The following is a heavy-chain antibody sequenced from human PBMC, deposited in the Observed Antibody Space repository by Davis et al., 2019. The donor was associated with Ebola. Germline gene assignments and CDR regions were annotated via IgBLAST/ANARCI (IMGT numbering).Heavy chain of an antibody. Sequence: HTGGSLRLSCAASGFTFSNYWMHWIRQAPGQGLVWVSRINPDGTTTTYADSVEGRFTISRDNAKNSLYLQMNSLRVEDTAVYYCARMYSGSPEGGDYWGQGTLVIVSS. CDR3: ARMYSGSPEGGDY. V-gene: IGHV3-74*03. J-gene: IGHJ4*02. CDR1: GFTFSNYW. CDR2: INPDGTTT. D-gene: IGHD1-26*01.